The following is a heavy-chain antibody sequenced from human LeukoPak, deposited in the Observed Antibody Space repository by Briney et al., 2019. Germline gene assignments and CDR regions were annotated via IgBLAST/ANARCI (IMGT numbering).Heavy chain of an antibody. D-gene: IGHD6-6*01. CDR2: IHYSGST. CDR1: GASISSHY. Sequence: SETLSLTCSVSGASISSHYWSWIRQPPGKGLEWIGYIHYSGSTNCNPSLKSRVTISLDTSKNQFSLKLTSVTAADTAMYYCARQGGIAARQYYYGMDVWGQGTTVTVTS. V-gene: IGHV4-59*08. J-gene: IGHJ6*02. CDR3: ARQGGIAARQYYYGMDV.